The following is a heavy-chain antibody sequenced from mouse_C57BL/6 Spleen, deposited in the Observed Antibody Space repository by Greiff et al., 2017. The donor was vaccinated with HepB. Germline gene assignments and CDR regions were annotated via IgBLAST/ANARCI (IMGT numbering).Heavy chain of an antibody. Sequence: EVQLQQSGPELVKPGASVKISCKASGYTFTDYYMNWVKQSHGKSLEWIGDINPNNGGTSYNQKFKGKATLTVDKSSSTAYMELRSLTSEDSAVYYCARDYYGVDYWGQGTSVTVSS. V-gene: IGHV1-26*01. CDR1: GYTFTDYY. CDR3: ARDYYGVDY. CDR2: INPNNGGT. J-gene: IGHJ4*01. D-gene: IGHD1-1*01.